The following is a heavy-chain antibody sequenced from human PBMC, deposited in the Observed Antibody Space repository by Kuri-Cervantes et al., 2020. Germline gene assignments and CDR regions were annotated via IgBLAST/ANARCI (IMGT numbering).Heavy chain of an antibody. CDR1: GFTFRSYA. CDR2: ISSSSSYI. CDR3: AGHYYDSSGYYGYYYYGMDV. V-gene: IGHV3-21*01. D-gene: IGHD3-22*01. J-gene: IGHJ6*02. Sequence: LSLTCAASGFTFRSYAMSWVRQAPGKGLEWVSSISSSSSYIYYADSVKGRFTISRDNAKNSLYLQMNSLRAEDTAVYYCAGHYYDSSGYYGYYYYGMDVWGQGTTVTVSS.